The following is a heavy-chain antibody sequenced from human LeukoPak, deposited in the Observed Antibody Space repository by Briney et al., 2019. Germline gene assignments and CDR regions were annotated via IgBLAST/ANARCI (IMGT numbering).Heavy chain of an antibody. J-gene: IGHJ4*02. V-gene: IGHV4-59*12. Sequence: SETLSLTCTVSGGSISTYYWSWIRQPPGKGLEWIGYIYYSGSINYNPSLKSRVTISVDTSKNQFSLKLSSVTAADTAVYYCARDPLVGATPSWGQGTLVTVSS. CDR3: ARDPLVGATPS. CDR2: IYYSGSI. CDR1: GGSISTYY. D-gene: IGHD1-26*01.